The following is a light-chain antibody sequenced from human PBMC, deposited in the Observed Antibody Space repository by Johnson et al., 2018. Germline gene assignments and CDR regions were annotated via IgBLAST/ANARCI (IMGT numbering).Light chain of an antibody. V-gene: IGLV1-51*02. Sequence: QSVLTQPPSVSAAPGQKVTISCSGSSSNIGNNYVSCYQQLPGTAPKLLIYENNKRPSGIPDRFSGSKSGTSATLGITGLQTGDEADYYCGTWDSRLRAGNVVGTGTKVTVL. CDR2: ENN. CDR3: GTWDSRLRAGNV. CDR1: SSNIGNNY. J-gene: IGLJ1*01.